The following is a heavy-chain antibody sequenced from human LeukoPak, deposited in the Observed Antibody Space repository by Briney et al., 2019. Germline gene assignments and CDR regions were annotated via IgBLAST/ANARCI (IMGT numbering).Heavy chain of an antibody. D-gene: IGHD3-22*01. CDR1: GGSISSYY. Sequence: PSETLSLTCTVSGGSISSYYWSWIRQPAGKGLEWIGRIYTSGSTNYNPSLKSRVTMSVDTSKNQFSLKLSSVTAADTAVYYCARATYYYDSSGYLHYFDYWGQGTLVTVSS. CDR3: ARATYYYDSSGYLHYFDY. V-gene: IGHV4-4*07. CDR2: IYTSGST. J-gene: IGHJ4*02.